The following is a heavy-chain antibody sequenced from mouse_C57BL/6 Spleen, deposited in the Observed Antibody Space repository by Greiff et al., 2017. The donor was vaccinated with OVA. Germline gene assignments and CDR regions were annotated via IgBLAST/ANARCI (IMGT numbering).Heavy chain of an antibody. CDR3: ARDPYYGSSYDYFDY. CDR2: ISSGSSTI. V-gene: IGHV5-17*01. Sequence: EVKLMESGGGLVKPGGSLKLSCAASGFTFSDYGMHWVRQAPEKGLEWVAYISSGSSTIYYADTVKGRFTISRDNAKNTLFLQMTSLRSEDTAMYYCARDPYYGSSYDYFDYWGQGTTLTVSS. D-gene: IGHD1-1*01. CDR1: GFTFSDYG. J-gene: IGHJ2*01.